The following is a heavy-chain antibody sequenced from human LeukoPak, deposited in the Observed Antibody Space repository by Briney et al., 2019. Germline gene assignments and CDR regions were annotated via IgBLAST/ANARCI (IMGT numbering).Heavy chain of an antibody. V-gene: IGHV3-48*01. CDR3: ARVRGAGLQYYYMDV. CDR2: ITTRSAT. CDR1: GFTFSSYS. J-gene: IGHJ6*03. D-gene: IGHD1-26*01. Sequence: QPGGSLRLSCAASGFTFSSYSMNWVRQAPGKGLEWVSYITTRSATYYTDSVKGRFTISRDNAKDSVYLQMNSLRADDTAVYYCARVRGAGLQYYYMDVWGKGTTVTVSS.